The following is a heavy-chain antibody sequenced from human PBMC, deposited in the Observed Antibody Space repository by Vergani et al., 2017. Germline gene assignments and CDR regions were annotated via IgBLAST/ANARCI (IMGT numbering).Heavy chain of an antibody. CDR2: IRSKAYGGTT. J-gene: IGHJ4*02. V-gene: IGHV3-49*03. Sequence: EVQLVESGGGLVQPGRSLRLSCTASGFTFGDYAMSWFRQAPGKGLEWVGFIRSKAYGGTTEYAASVKGRFTISRDDSKSIAYLQMNSLKTEDTAVYYCTRVTRIVVVINSFDYWGQGTLVTVSS. D-gene: IGHD3-22*01. CDR1: GFTFGDYA. CDR3: TRVTRIVVVINSFDY.